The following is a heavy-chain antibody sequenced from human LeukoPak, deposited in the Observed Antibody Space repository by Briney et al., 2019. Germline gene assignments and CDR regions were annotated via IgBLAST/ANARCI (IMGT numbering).Heavy chain of an antibody. CDR2: ITGSDGRA. V-gene: IGHV3-23*01. CDR1: GFTFSNYG. D-gene: IGHD5-12*01. J-gene: IGHJ4*02. Sequence: PGGSLRLSCAASGFTFSNYGMSWVRQAPGKGLEWVSYITGSDGRAWYADSVKGRFTISRDNSKNTVYLHMNSLRAEDTAVYYCAKEYLRGDNFFDSWGQGTLVTVSS. CDR3: AKEYLRGDNFFDS.